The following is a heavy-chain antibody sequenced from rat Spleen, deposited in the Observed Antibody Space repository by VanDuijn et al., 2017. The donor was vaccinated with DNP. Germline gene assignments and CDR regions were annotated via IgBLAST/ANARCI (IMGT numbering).Heavy chain of an antibody. J-gene: IGHJ1*01. CDR1: GFTFSSYW. CDR2: IPSRGGNT. D-gene: IGHD4-4*01. CDR3: ARGSGTYYWYFDF. Sequence: EVQLVETGGGLVQPGRSLKLSCVASGFTFSSYWMYWIRQAPGKGLEWVASIPSRGGNTYYPDSVKGRFTISRDNAKNTLYLQMNSLRSEDTATYYCARGSGTYYWYFDFWGPGTMVTVSS. V-gene: IGHV5-58*01.